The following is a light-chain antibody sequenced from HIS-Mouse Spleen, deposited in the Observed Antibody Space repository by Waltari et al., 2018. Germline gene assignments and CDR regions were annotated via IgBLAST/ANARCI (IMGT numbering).Light chain of an antibody. Sequence: DIQMTQSPSSLSASVGDRVTITCHASQDISNYLNWYQQKPGKAPKLLIYDASNLETGVPSRFSGSGSGTDFTFTISSLQPEDIATYYCQQYDNLPPYTFGQGTKLEIK. CDR2: DAS. CDR1: QDISNY. V-gene: IGKV1-33*01. CDR3: QQYDNLPPYT. J-gene: IGKJ2*01.